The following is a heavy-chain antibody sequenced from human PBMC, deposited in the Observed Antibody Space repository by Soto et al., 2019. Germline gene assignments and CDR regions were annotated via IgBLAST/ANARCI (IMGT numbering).Heavy chain of an antibody. CDR2: ISDDGSNK. V-gene: IGHV3-30*18. J-gene: IGHJ3*02. Sequence: QVPLVESGGGVVQPGRSLRLSCAASGFTFSSYGMYWVRQAPGKGLEWVAVISDDGSNKYYADSVKGRFTISRDNSKNTLYLQMNSLRAEDTAVYSCAKDQTHAFDIWGQGTMVTVSS. CDR3: AKDQTHAFDI. CDR1: GFTFSSYG.